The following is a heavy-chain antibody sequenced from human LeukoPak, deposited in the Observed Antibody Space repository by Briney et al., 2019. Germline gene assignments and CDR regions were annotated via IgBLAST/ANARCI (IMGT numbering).Heavy chain of an antibody. CDR1: GGSISSGDYY. J-gene: IGHJ6*02. V-gene: IGHV4-30-4*01. CDR2: IYYSGST. CDR3: ASSHYYYGMDV. Sequence: IPSETLSLTCTVSGGSISSGDYYWSWIRQPPGKGLEWIGYIYYSGSTYYNPSLKSRVTISVDMSKNQFSLKLSSVTAADTAVYYCASSHYYYGMDVWGQGTTVTVSS.